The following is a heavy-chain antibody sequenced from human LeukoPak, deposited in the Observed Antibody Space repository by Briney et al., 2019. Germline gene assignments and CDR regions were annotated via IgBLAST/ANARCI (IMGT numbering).Heavy chain of an antibody. CDR2: IKKKSDGATT. J-gene: IGHJ4*02. CDR3: TWSGLKIES. CDR1: GFTFSSYG. D-gene: IGHD3-3*01. Sequence: PGGSLRLSCAASGFTFSSYGMSWVRQAPGKDLEWLGQIKKKSDGATTAYAAPVKGRFTISRDDSKNTLFLQMNSLKTEDTALYYCTWSGLKIESWGQGTLVTVSS. V-gene: IGHV3-15*01.